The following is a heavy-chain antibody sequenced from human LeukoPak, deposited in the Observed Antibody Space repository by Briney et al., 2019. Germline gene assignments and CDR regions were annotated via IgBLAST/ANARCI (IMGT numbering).Heavy chain of an antibody. CDR3: ARGLGFIVVVTSSPDAFDI. D-gene: IGHD2-21*02. CDR1: VNTFTAYY. V-gene: IGHV1-2*02. Sequence: ASVKVSCNSSVNTFTAYYIHWVRQGPGQGLEWMGWINPKSGATKYAQKFQGRVTLTSDTSISTAYMELNSPRSDDTAVYYCARGLGFIVVVTSSPDAFDIWGQGTMVTVSS. CDR2: INPKSGAT. J-gene: IGHJ3*02.